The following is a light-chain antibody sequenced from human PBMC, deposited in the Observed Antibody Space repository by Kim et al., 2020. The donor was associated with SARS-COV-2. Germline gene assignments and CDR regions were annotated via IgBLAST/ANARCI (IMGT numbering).Light chain of an antibody. CDR1: QDISNY. CDR2: AAS. Sequence: DIQMTQSPSSLSASIGDRVTITCRASQDISNYLAWYQQKPGTAPRLLVYAASTLQSGVPSRFSGSGSGTDFTLTIASLQPEDVATYYCQKYNSSPRAFGQGTKVDIK. CDR3: QKYNSSPRA. V-gene: IGKV1-27*01. J-gene: IGKJ1*01.